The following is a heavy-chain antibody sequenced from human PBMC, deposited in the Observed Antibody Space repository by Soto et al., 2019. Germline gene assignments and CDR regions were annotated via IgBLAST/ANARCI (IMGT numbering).Heavy chain of an antibody. J-gene: IGHJ3*02. D-gene: IGHD6-13*01. CDR1: GGSISSSSYY. V-gene: IGHV4-39*01. CDR2: IYYSGST. CDR3: ASRYGATQGSGWYTYAFDI. Sequence: SETLSLTCTVSGGSISSSSYYWGWIRQPPGKGLEWIGSIYYSGSTYYNPSLKSRVTISVDTSKNQFSLKLSSVTAADTAGYYCASRYGATQGSGWYTYAFDIGGQGKMVTV.